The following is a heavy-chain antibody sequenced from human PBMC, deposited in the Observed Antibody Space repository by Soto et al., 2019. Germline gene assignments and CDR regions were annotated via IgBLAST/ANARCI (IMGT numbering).Heavy chain of an antibody. CDR3: TRDLYGDPDNNWFDP. D-gene: IGHD2-2*02. J-gene: IGHJ5*02. CDR2: ISSDGRSA. V-gene: IGHV3-74*01. Sequence: QPGGSLRLSCVDSGSTFRRDWMHWVRQVPGKGLVWVAQISSDGRSARYADSVKGRFVISRDNAKNTLYLQMDSLRDDDSALYFCTRDLYGDPDNNWFDPWGQGPLVTVSS. CDR1: GSTFRRDW.